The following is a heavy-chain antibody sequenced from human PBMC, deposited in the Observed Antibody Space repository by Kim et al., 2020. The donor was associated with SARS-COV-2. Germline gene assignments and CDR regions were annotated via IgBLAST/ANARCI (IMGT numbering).Heavy chain of an antibody. CDR3: ARVGPGCSGGSCYTYYYYGRDV. J-gene: IGHJ6*02. V-gene: IGHV4-59*13. CDR1: GGSISSYY. CDR2: IYYSGST. Sequence: SETLSLTCTVSGGSISSYYWSWIRQPPGKGLEWIGYIYYSGSTNYNPSLKSRVTISVDTSKNQFSLKLSSVTAADTAVYYCARVGPGCSGGSCYTYYYYGRDVWGQGTTVTVSS. D-gene: IGHD2-15*01.